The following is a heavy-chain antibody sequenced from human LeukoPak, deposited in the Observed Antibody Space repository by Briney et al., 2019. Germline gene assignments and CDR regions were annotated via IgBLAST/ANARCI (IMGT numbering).Heavy chain of an antibody. J-gene: IGHJ4*02. CDR3: SRGSGPFCPFGY. V-gene: IGHV4/OR15-8*02. Sequence: PSETLSLTCGVSGGSISGTNWWSWVRQPPGQGLEWIGEISLAGQTNYNPSLNGRGPMSLDKSSNQLSPHLTSVTAADTATYFCSRGSGPFCPFGYWGQGTLVIVSS. D-gene: IGHD1-26*01. CDR2: ISLAGQT. CDR1: GGSISGTNW.